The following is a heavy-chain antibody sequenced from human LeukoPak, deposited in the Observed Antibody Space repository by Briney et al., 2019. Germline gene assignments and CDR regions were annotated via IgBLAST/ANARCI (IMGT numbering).Heavy chain of an antibody. J-gene: IGHJ4*02. Sequence: TASQTLSLAWTVSGGSVNSGGYCWTWLRQHPGKGLEWLGYIYYSGRTYYNPSLKSRITISLDTSKNQFSLNLTSVSAADTAFYFCARSSDYGDYDWGQGTLITVSS. D-gene: IGHD4-17*01. CDR3: ARSSDYGDYD. V-gene: IGHV4-31*02. CDR1: GGSVNSGGYC. CDR2: IYYSGRT.